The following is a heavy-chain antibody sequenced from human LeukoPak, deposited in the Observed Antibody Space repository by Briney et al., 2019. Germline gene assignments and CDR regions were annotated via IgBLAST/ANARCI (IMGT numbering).Heavy chain of an antibody. CDR3: AIHVNYDISGALGS. CDR1: GFTFSSFA. CDR2: LNGGGDKT. Sequence: GGSLRLSCTASGFTFSSFAMSWVRQAPGEGLEWVSGLNGGGDKTFYADSVKGRFTLSRDNSKNTLFLQMSSLRADDTALYYCAIHVNYDISGALGSWGQGTLVAVSS. D-gene: IGHD3-22*01. V-gene: IGHV3-23*01. J-gene: IGHJ1*01.